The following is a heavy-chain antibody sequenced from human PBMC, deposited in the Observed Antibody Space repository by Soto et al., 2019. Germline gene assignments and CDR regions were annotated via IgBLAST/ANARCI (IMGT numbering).Heavy chain of an antibody. D-gene: IGHD3-22*01. J-gene: IGHJ1*01. V-gene: IGHV3-30*18. CDR1: GFTFSSYG. CDR3: AKDAMAYDSSGYLLEPTPAEYFQH. Sequence: QVQLVESGGGVVQPGRSLRLSCAASGFTFSSYGMHWVRQAPGKGLEWVAVISYDGSNKYYADSVKGRFTISRDNSKNTLYLQTNSLRAEDTAVYYCAKDAMAYDSSGYLLEPTPAEYFQHWGQGTLVTVSS. CDR2: ISYDGSNK.